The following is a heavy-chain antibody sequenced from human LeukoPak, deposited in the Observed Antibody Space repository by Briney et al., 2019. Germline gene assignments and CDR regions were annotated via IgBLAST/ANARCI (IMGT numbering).Heavy chain of an antibody. V-gene: IGHV1-18*01. CDR1: GYTFTSYG. CDR2: ISAYNGNT. D-gene: IGHD4-23*01. J-gene: IGHJ5*02. Sequence: ASVKVSCKASGYTFTSYGISWVRQAPGQGLEWMGWISAYNGNTNYAQKFQGRVTITADKSTSTAYMELSSLRSEDTAVYYCARAGGTTRGRFDPWGQGTLVTVSS. CDR3: ARAGGTTRGRFDP.